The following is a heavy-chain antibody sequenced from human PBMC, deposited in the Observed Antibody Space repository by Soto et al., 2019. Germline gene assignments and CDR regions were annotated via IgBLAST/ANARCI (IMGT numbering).Heavy chain of an antibody. Sequence: QVQLVQSGAEVKKPGASVKVSCKASGYTFTSYYMHWVRQAPGQGLEWMGIINPSGGSTSYAQKFKGRVTMTRDTSTSTVYMELSSLRSDDTAVYYCAREALVRGVTTEYYYYMDVWGKGTTVTVSS. J-gene: IGHJ6*03. CDR3: AREALVRGVTTEYYYYMDV. CDR2: INPSGGST. V-gene: IGHV1-46*03. D-gene: IGHD4-17*01. CDR1: GYTFTSYY.